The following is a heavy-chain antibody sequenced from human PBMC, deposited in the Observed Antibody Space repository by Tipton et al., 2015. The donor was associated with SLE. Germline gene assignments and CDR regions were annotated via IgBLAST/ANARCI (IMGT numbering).Heavy chain of an antibody. Sequence: TLSLTCTVSGGSITTVGYYWSWNRQHPGKGLEWIGYIYDSKSTYYNPSLKSRLTMSADTSKNQFSLKLSSVTAADTAVYYCARDRAPGAGSSAGGVYFDYWGQGTLVTVSS. CDR3: ARDRAPGAGSSAGGVYFDY. V-gene: IGHV4-31*03. D-gene: IGHD6-6*01. J-gene: IGHJ4*02. CDR1: GGSITTVGYY. CDR2: IYDSKST.